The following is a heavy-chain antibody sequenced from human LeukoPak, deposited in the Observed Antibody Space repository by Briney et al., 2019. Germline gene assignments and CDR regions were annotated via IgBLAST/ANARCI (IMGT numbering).Heavy chain of an antibody. V-gene: IGHV3-53*01. J-gene: IGHJ4*02. D-gene: IGHD2-8*01. CDR2: IYSGGST. Sequence: GGSLRLSCAASGFTVSSNYMSWVRQAPGKGLEWVSVIYSGGSTYYADSVKGRFTISRDNSKNTLYLQMNSLRAEDTAVYYCAKDPDCTSGVCYTFFDYWGQGTLVIVSS. CDR1: GFTVSSNY. CDR3: AKDPDCTSGVCYTFFDY.